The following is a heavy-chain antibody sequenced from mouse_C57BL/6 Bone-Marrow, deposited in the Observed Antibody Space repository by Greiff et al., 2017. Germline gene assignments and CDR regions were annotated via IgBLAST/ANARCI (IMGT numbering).Heavy chain of an antibody. Sequence: QVQLQQSGAELVKPGASVKLSCKASGYTFTNYWMHWVKQRPGRGLEWIGMMHPNGGSPDYNEKFKSEATLSVDKSSRTAYMELSSLTSEDSAVYYCARSYDYDDYTMDYWGQGTSVTVSS. J-gene: IGHJ4*01. CDR3: ARSYDYDDYTMDY. CDR1: GYTFTNYW. D-gene: IGHD2-4*01. V-gene: IGHV1-64*01. CDR2: MHPNGGSP.